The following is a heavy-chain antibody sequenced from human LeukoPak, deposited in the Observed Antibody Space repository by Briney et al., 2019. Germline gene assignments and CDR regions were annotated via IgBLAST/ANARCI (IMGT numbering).Heavy chain of an antibody. CDR3: AKERCSGGSCSTTPDY. CDR2: ISGSGDST. V-gene: IGHV3-23*01. Sequence: GGSLRLSCVASGFTYKSHAMSWVGQAPGKGLEWVSAISGSGDSTYYADSVKGRFTISRDNSKNTLYLQMNSLRAEDTAVYYCAKERCSGGSCSTTPDYWGQGTLVTVSS. D-gene: IGHD2-15*01. J-gene: IGHJ4*02. CDR1: GFTYKSHA.